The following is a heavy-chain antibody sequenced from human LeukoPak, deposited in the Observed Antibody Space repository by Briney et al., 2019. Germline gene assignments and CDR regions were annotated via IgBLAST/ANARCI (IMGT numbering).Heavy chain of an antibody. CDR3: ARPRIAAAVEYAFDI. Sequence: PGGSLRLSCAASGFTFSSYGMHWVRQAPGKGLEWVAVIWYDGSNKYYADSVKGRFTISRDNSKNTLYLQMNSLRAEDTAVYYCARPRIAAAVEYAFDIWGQGTMVTVSS. D-gene: IGHD6-13*01. J-gene: IGHJ3*02. V-gene: IGHV3-33*01. CDR1: GFTFSSYG. CDR2: IWYDGSNK.